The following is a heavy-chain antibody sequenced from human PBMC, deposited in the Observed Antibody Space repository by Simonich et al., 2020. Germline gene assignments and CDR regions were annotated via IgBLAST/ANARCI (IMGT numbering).Heavy chain of an antibody. Sequence: QVQLVQSGAEVKKPGASVKVSCKASGYIFTGYYMHWVRQAPGQGLEWKGWINPNSGGTNYAQKVQGRVTMTRDTSISTAYMELSRLRSDDTAVYYCARPRITIFGVVKGAFDIWGQGTMVTVSS. V-gene: IGHV1-2*02. CDR1: GYIFTGYY. CDR2: INPNSGGT. J-gene: IGHJ3*02. CDR3: ARPRITIFGVVKGAFDI. D-gene: IGHD3-3*01.